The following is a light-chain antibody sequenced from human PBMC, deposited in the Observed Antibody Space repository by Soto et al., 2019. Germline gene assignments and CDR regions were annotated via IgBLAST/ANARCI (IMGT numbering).Light chain of an antibody. J-gene: IGKJ1*01. CDR2: DAS. Sequence: EIVLTQSPGTLSLSPGERATLSCRASQSISDTFFAWYQRRPGQAPRLLIFDASIRATGIPDRFSGSGSGTDFTLTISRLEPEDFAVYDCQYYGTSPQAVGQGTKGEIK. V-gene: IGKV3-20*01. CDR1: QSISDTF. CDR3: QYYGTSPQA.